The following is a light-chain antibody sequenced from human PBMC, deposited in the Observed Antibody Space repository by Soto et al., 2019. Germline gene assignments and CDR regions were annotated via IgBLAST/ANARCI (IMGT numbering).Light chain of an antibody. CDR2: KAS. V-gene: IGKV1-5*03. J-gene: IGKJ4*01. CDR3: QQYNSYPLT. CDR1: QSISYW. Sequence: DIQMTQSPSALSASVGDRVTITCRASQSISYWLAWYQQKPGKAPNLLIYKASSLGSGVPSRFSGSGSGTEFTLTISSLQPDDFATYFCQQYNSYPLTFGGGTKVEIK.